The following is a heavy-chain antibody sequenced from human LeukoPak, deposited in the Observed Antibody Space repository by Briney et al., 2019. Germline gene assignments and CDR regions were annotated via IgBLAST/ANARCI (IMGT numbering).Heavy chain of an antibody. D-gene: IGHD3-10*01. Sequence: PSETLSPTCTVSGGSISSYYWSWIRQPPGKGLEWIGYIYYSGSTNYNPSLKSRVTISVDTSKNQFSLKLSSVTAADTAEYYCAREPYGSGTFDYWGQGTLVTVSS. CDR3: AREPYGSGTFDY. CDR2: IYYSGST. J-gene: IGHJ4*02. V-gene: IGHV4-59*01. CDR1: GGSISSYY.